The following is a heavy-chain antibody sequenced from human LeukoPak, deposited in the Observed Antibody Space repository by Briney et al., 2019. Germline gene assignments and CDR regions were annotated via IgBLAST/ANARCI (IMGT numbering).Heavy chain of an antibody. V-gene: IGHV1-2*02. CDR3: ARALGYCSGGSCYQWSYYFDY. D-gene: IGHD2-15*01. CDR1: GYTFTDYY. J-gene: IGHJ4*02. Sequence: ASVKVSCKASGYTFTDYYMHWVRQAPGQGLEWMGWINPNSGGTNYAQKFQGRVTMTRDTSISTAYMELSRLRSDDTAVYYCARALGYCSGGSCYQWSYYFDYWGQGTLVTVSS. CDR2: INPNSGGT.